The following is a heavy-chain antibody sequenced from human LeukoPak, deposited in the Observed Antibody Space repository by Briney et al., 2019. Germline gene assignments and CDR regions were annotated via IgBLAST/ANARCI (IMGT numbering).Heavy chain of an antibody. CDR3: ATFARGLPYYFDY. D-gene: IGHD2-15*01. V-gene: IGHV1-24*01. CDR2: FDPEDGET. J-gene: IGHJ4*02. Sequence: ASVKVSCKVSGYTLTELSMHWVRQAPGKGLEWMGGFDPEDGETIYAQKFQGKVTMTEDTSTDTAYMELSSLRSEDTAVYYCATFARGLPYYFDYWGQGTLVTVSS. CDR1: GYTLTELS.